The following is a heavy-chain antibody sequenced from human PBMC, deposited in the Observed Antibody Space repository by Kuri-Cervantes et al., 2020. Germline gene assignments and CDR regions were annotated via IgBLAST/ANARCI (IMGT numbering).Heavy chain of an antibody. CDR1: GFTFSNAW. Sequence: GGSLRLSCAASGFTFSNAWMSWVRQAPGKGLEWVGRIKSKTDGGTTDYAAPVKGRFTISRDNSKNTLYLQMNSLRADDTAVYFCARSATDYYYYYMDVWGKGTTVTVSS. V-gene: IGHV3-15*01. CDR2: IKSKTDGGTT. D-gene: IGHD6-13*01. J-gene: IGHJ6*03. CDR3: ARSATDYYYYYMDV.